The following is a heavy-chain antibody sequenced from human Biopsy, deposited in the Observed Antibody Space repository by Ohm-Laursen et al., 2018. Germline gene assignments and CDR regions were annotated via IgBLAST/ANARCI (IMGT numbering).Heavy chain of an antibody. CDR2: IYNTERT. D-gene: IGHD3-22*01. CDR3: AIDRGYYSDRTVPGYFDL. Sequence: SQTLSLTCSVSGGSVSSSNYYWNWIRQTPGKGLEWIGFIYNTERTNYNPSLKSRVTISLDTSKNQFSLELSSVIPSDTAVYYCAIDRGYYSDRTVPGYFDLWGRGTLVTVSS. J-gene: IGHJ2*01. CDR1: GGSVSSSNYY. V-gene: IGHV4-61*01.